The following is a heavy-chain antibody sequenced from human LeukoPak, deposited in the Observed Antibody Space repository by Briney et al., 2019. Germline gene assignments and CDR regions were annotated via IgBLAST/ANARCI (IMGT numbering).Heavy chain of an antibody. CDR3: AKTPSPWLGATSFDY. Sequence: GGSLRLSCAASGFTFSDYYMSWIRQAPGKGLEWVSYISSSGSTIYYADSVKGRFTISRDNSKNTLYLQMNSLRAEDTAVYYCAKTPSPWLGATSFDYWGQGTLVTVSS. J-gene: IGHJ4*02. D-gene: IGHD5-12*01. V-gene: IGHV3-11*01. CDR1: GFTFSDYY. CDR2: ISSSGSTI.